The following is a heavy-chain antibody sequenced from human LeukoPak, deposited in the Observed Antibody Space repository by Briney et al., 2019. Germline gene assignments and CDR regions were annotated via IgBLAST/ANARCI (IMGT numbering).Heavy chain of an antibody. J-gene: IGHJ5*02. D-gene: IGHD2-15*01. V-gene: IGHV1-69*13. Sequence: SVKVSCKASGYTFTSYGISWVRQAPGQGLEWMGGIIPIFGTANYAQKFQGRVTITADESTSTAYMELSSLRSEDTAVYYCARAGVVVAATFWFDPWGQGTLVTVSS. CDR3: ARAGVVVAATFWFDP. CDR1: GYTFTSYG. CDR2: IIPIFGTA.